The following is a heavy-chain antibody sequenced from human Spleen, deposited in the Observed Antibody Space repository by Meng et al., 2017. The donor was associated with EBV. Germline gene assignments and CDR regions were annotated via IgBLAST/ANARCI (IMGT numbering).Heavy chain of an antibody. Sequence: VELHQWGARLLKPSETLSLTCDVYGGPFDGYSWTWIRQPPGKGLEWIGEINHSGNTNYNPSLKSRVTISVDTSKRQFSLKLTSMTAADTAVYYCATWWGKGYYWGQETLVTVSS. CDR2: INHSGNT. D-gene: IGHD2-8*02. V-gene: IGHV4-34*01. J-gene: IGHJ4*02. CDR3: ATWWGKGYY. CDR1: GGPFDGYS.